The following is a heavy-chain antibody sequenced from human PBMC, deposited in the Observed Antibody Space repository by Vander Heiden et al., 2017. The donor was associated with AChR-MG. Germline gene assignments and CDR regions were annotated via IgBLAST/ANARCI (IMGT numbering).Heavy chain of an antibody. Sequence: QVQLQQWGAGLLKPSETLSLTCAVYGGSFSGYYWSWIRQPPGKGLEWIGEINHSGSTNYNPSLKSRVTITVDTSKNQFSLKLSSVTAADTAVYYCARGPRRRGLGYWGQGTLVTVSS. CDR1: GGSFSGYY. J-gene: IGHJ4*02. CDR3: ARGPRRRGLGY. V-gene: IGHV4-34*01. D-gene: IGHD3-10*01. CDR2: INHSGST.